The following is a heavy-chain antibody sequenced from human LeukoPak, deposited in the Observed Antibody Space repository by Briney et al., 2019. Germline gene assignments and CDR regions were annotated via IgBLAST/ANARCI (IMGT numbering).Heavy chain of an antibody. CDR3: AKSPGYSRRLIDY. CDR1: GFTFSAYA. D-gene: IGHD6-13*01. V-gene: IGHV3-23*01. J-gene: IGHJ4*02. Sequence: TGGSLRLSCEASGFTFSAYAMTWVRQAPGKGLEWVSGISGSGGNTYYADSVKGRFTISRDNSKNTLYLQMNSLRAEDTAVYYCAKSPGYSRRLIDYWGQGSLVSVSS. CDR2: ISGSGGNT.